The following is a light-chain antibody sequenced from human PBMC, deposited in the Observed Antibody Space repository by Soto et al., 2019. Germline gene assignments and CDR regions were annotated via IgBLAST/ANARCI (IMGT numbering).Light chain of an antibody. CDR2: DVS. J-gene: IGLJ1*01. CDR1: SSDVGGYNY. CDR3: SSYTSSSTPWV. Sequence: HSALTQPTSVSGSPGQSITISCTGTSSDVGGYNYVSWYQHHPGKAPKLMICDVSDRPSGVSNRFSGSKSGNTASLTISGLQAEDEADYYCSSYTSSSTPWVFGTGTKVTVL. V-gene: IGLV2-14*01.